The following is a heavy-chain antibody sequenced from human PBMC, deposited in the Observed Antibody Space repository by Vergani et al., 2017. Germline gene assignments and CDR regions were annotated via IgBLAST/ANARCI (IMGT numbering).Heavy chain of an antibody. CDR1: GGSISSSSYY. V-gene: IGHV4-39*01. D-gene: IGHD5-12*01. Sequence: QLQLQESGPGLVKPSETLSLTCTVSGGSISSSSYYWGWIRQPPGKGLEWIGSIYYSGSTYYNPSLKSRVTISVDTSKNQFSLKLSSVTAADTAVYYCARHRYVDIVATIGLYYFDYWGKGTLVTVSS. CDR3: ARHRYVDIVATIGLYYFDY. J-gene: IGHJ4*02. CDR2: IYYSGST.